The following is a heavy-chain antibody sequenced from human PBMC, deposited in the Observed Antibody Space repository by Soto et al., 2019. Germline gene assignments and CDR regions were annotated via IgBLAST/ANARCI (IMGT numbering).Heavy chain of an antibody. D-gene: IGHD5-18*01. Sequence: GGSLRLSCAASGFTFSDYYMSWIRQAPGKGLEWVSYISTSGSTIYYADSVKGRFTISRDNAKNSVFLQMSSLRAEDTAVYYCVRHGAVDTTNWFDPWGQGTLVTVSS. CDR2: ISTSGSTI. CDR1: GFTFSDYY. V-gene: IGHV3-11*01. J-gene: IGHJ5*02. CDR3: VRHGAVDTTNWFDP.